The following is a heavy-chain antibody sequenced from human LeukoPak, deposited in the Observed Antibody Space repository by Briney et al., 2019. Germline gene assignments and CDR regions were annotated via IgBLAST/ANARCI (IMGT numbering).Heavy chain of an antibody. CDR3: AGGFLEWSKNAFDI. Sequence: PSETLSLTCTVSGGSISSYYWSWIRQPPGKGLEWIGYIYYSGSTNYNPSLKSRVTISVDASKNQFSLKLSSVTAADTAVYYCAGGFLEWSKNAFDIWGQGTMVTVSS. CDR1: GGSISSYY. CDR2: IYYSGST. D-gene: IGHD3-3*01. V-gene: IGHV4-59*01. J-gene: IGHJ3*02.